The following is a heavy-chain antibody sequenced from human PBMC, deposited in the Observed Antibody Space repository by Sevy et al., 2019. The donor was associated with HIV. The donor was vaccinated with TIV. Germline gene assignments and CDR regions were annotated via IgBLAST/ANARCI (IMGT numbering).Heavy chain of an antibody. V-gene: IGHV5-51*01. D-gene: IGHD3-22*01. J-gene: IGHJ3*02. CDR1: GYNFPGFW. Sequence: EQSLKISCKAYGYNFPGFWIGWVRQMTGKGLKLMGILYPGRSDVRAFQGQVTLSVDKSINTAYMQWGSLKASDTAVYYRVRGGYLPIDAFDIWGQGTLVSVSS. CDR2: LYPGRSDV. CDR3: VRGGYLPIDAFDI.